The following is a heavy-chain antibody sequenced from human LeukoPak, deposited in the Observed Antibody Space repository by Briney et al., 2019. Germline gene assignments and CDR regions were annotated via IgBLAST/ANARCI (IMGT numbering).Heavy chain of an antibody. J-gene: IGHJ4*02. CDR2: ISYSGST. D-gene: IGHD3-22*01. CDR3: ARHRESSGYSPFDY. Sequence: PSQTLSLTCTVSGGSISSGGYYWSCIRQHPGKGLEWIGSISYSGSTYYIPSLQSRVTISVDTSKNQFSLKLSSVTAADTAVYYCARHRESSGYSPFDYWGQGTLVTVSS. V-gene: IGHV4-30-2*03. CDR1: GGSISSGGYY.